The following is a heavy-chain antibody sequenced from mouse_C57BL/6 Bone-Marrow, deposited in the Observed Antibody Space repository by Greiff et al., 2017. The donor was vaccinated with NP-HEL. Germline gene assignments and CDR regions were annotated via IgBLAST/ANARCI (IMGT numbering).Heavy chain of an antibody. Sequence: QVQLQQSGAELARPGASVKLSCKASGYTFTSYGISWVKQRTGQGLEWIGEIYPRSGNTYYNEKFKGKATLTADKSSSTAYMELRSLTSEDSAVSFCERGSYYYGSSTICFDYWGQGTTLTVSS. D-gene: IGHD1-1*01. CDR2: IYPRSGNT. J-gene: IGHJ2*01. CDR3: ERGSYYYGSSTICFDY. CDR1: GYTFTSYG. V-gene: IGHV1-81*01.